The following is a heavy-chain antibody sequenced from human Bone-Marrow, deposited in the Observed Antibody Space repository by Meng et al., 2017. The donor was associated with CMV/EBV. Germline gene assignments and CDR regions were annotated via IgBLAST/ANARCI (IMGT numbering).Heavy chain of an antibody. V-gene: IGHV1-2*02. CDR2: INPNSGGT. Sequence: ASVKVSCKASGYTFTGYYMHWVRQAPGQGLEWMGWINPNSGGTNYAQKFQGRVTMTRDTSISTAYMELSRLRSDDTAVYYCARVGVGAPAGYEYYFDYWGQGTRVTVSS. CDR3: ARVGVGAPAGYEYYFDY. J-gene: IGHJ4*02. CDR1: GYTFTGYY. D-gene: IGHD1-26*01.